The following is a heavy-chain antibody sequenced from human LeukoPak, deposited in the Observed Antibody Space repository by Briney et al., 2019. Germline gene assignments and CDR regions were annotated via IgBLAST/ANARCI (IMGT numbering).Heavy chain of an antibody. Sequence: PGGSLRLSCAISGFTYSMSWVRQAPGKGLEWGSSISASGGGTHYAGSVKGRFTISRDNSKKTMYLQMNSLRVDDTAKYFCAAWDPNFYYMDVWGKGTTVTVSS. CDR2: ISASGGGT. CDR1: GFTYS. J-gene: IGHJ6*03. D-gene: IGHD1-26*01. CDR3: AAWDPNFYYMDV. V-gene: IGHV3-23*01.